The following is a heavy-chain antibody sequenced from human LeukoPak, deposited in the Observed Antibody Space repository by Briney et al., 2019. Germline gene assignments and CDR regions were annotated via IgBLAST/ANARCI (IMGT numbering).Heavy chain of an antibody. CDR1: GYSIRSGYY. V-gene: IGHV3-23*01. CDR2: ISGSGGST. Sequence: ETLSLTCTVSGYSIRSGYYWGWIRQPPGKGLEWVSAISGSGGSTYYADSVKGRFTISRDNSKNTLYLQMNSLRGEDTAVYYCARVVPPTDYGSGSYFWDPYYFDYWGQGTLVTVSS. J-gene: IGHJ4*02. D-gene: IGHD3-10*01. CDR3: ARVVPPTDYGSGSYFWDPYYFDY.